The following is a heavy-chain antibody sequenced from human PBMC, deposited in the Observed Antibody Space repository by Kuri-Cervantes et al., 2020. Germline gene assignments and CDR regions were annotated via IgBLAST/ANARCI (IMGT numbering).Heavy chain of an antibody. CDR2: IYSGGST. J-gene: IGHJ4*02. V-gene: IGHV3-53*01. CDR3: AREVPRELGWDY. Sequence: GGSLRLSCAASGFTFSSYSMNWVRQAPGKGLEWVSIIYSGGSTYYADSVKDRFTISRDNSKNTLYLQMNSLRAEDTAVYYCAREVPRELGWDYWGQGTLVTVSS. CDR1: GFTFSSYS. D-gene: IGHD7-27*01.